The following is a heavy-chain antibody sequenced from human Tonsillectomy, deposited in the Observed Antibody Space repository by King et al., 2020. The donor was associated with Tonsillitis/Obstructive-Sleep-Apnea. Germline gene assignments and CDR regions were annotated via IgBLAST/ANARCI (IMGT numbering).Heavy chain of an antibody. CDR3: AKVSSSSYRGAARWGWFDP. D-gene: IGHD6-13*01. CDR1: GFTFSSYA. Sequence: VQLVESGGGLVQPGGSLRLSCAASGFTFSSYAMSWVRQAPGKGLEWVSAISGSGVSTYYADSVKGRFTISRDNSKNTLYLQMNSLRAEDTAVYYCAKVSSSSYRGAARWGWFDPWGQGTLVTVSS. J-gene: IGHJ5*02. CDR2: ISGSGVST. V-gene: IGHV3-23*04.